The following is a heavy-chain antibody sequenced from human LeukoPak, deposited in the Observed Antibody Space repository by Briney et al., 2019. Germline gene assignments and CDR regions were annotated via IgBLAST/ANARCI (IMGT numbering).Heavy chain of an antibody. CDR1: GFTFSSYA. V-gene: IGHV3-23*01. CDR2: ISGSGCST. D-gene: IGHD4-17*01. J-gene: IGHJ4*02. CDR3: AKRGNEYGDCAYYFDF. Sequence: WGSLRLSCAASGFTFSSYAMSWVRQAPGKGLEWVSAISGSGCSTYYADSVRGRFTIPRDNSKNTLYLQMNSLRAEDTAVYYGAKRGNEYGDCAYYFDFWGQGTLVTVS.